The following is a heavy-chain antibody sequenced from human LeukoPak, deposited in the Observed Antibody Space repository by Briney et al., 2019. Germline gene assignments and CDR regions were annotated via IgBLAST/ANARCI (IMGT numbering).Heavy chain of an antibody. V-gene: IGHV1-46*01. Sequence: ASVKVSCKASGYTFTSNYIHWVRQAPGQGLEWMGMIYPRDGSTSYAQKFQGRVTVTGDTSTSTVHMELSGLRSGDTAVYYCARDREGFDYWGQGTLVTVSS. CDR2: IYPRDGST. CDR3: ARDREGFDY. CDR1: GYTFTSNY. J-gene: IGHJ4*02.